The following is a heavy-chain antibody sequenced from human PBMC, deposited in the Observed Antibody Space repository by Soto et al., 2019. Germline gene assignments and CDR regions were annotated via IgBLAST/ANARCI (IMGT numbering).Heavy chain of an antibody. J-gene: IGHJ6*02. V-gene: IGHV1-69*13. Sequence: SVKVSCKASGGTFSSYAISWVRQAPGQGLEWMGGIIPIFGTANYAQKLQGRVTITADASTSTAYMELRSLRSDDTAVYYCAREVTNIVVVPAAPHMDVWGQGTTVTVSS. CDR1: GGTFSSYA. CDR2: IIPIFGTA. CDR3: AREVTNIVVVPAAPHMDV. D-gene: IGHD2-2*01.